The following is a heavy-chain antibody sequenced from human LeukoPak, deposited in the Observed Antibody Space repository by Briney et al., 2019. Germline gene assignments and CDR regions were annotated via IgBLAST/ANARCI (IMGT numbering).Heavy chain of an antibody. CDR1: GYTFTGYY. CDR3: ARERDIVVVPAAASLDY. Sequence: ASVKVSCKASGYTFTGYYMHWVRRAPGQGLEWIGWINPNSGGTNYAQKFQGRVTMTRDTSISTAYMELSRLRSDDTAVYYCARERDIVVVPAAASLDYWGQGTLVTVSS. V-gene: IGHV1-2*02. J-gene: IGHJ4*02. CDR2: INPNSGGT. D-gene: IGHD2-2*01.